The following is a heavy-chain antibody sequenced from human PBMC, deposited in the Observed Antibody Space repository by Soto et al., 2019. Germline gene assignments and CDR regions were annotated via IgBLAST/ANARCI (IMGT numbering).Heavy chain of an antibody. CDR2: ISSSGSTI. CDR3: ARVNYDYVWGSYRNDWFDP. CDR1: GFTFSSYE. D-gene: IGHD3-16*02. J-gene: IGHJ5*02. Sequence: EVQLVESGGGLVQPGGSLRLSCAASGFTFSSYEMNWVRQAPGKGLEWVSYISSSGSTIYYADSVKGRFTISRDNAKNSLYLQLNSLRAADTAVYYCARVNYDYVWGSYRNDWFDPWGQGTLVTVSS. V-gene: IGHV3-48*03.